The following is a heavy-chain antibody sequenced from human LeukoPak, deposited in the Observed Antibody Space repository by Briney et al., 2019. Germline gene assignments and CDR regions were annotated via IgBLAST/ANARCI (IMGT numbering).Heavy chain of an antibody. CDR1: GGSLSSYY. J-gene: IGHJ4*02. CDR2: IYDSGST. D-gene: IGHD5-18*01. V-gene: IGHV4-59*08. Sequence: PSEALSLTCTVSGGSLSSYYWSWIRQPPGKGLEWIGYIYDSGSTNYNPSLKSRVTISVDTSKNQISLNLSSVTAADTAVYYCARDGGYRSSIGEGNYFDYWGQGTLVTVSS. CDR3: ARDGGYRSSIGEGNYFDY.